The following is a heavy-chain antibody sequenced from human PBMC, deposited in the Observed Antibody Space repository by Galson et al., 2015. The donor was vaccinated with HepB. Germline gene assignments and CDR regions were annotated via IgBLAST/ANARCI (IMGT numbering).Heavy chain of an antibody. V-gene: IGHV4-59*01. CDR1: GGPISSYY. CDR3: AGSYSSSWYLNY. Sequence: SETLSLTCTASGGPISSYYWSWIRQPPGKGLEWIGYIYYSGSTNYNPSLKSRVTISVDTSKNQFSLKLSSVTAADTAVYYCAGSYSSSWYLNYWGQGTLVTVSS. J-gene: IGHJ4*02. CDR2: IYYSGST. D-gene: IGHD6-13*01.